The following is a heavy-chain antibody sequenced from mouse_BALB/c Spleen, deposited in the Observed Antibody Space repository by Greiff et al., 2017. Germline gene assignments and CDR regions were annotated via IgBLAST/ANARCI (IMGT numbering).Heavy chain of an antibody. CDR3: ARGTLDYYAMDY. Sequence: EVKLQESGGGLVKPGGSLKLSCAASGFTFSDYYMYWVRQTPEKRLEWVATISDGGSYTYYPDSVKGRFTISRDNAKNNLYLQMSSLKSEDTAMYYCARGTLDYYAMDYWGQGTSVTVSS. CDR1: GFTFSDYY. D-gene: IGHD2-10*02. CDR2: ISDGGSYT. V-gene: IGHV5-4*02. J-gene: IGHJ4*01.